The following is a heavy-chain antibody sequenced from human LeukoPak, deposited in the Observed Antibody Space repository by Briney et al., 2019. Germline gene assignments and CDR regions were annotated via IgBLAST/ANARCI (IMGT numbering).Heavy chain of an antibody. V-gene: IGHV1-69*06. D-gene: IGHD4-17*01. CDR1: GGTFSSYA. J-gene: IGHJ4*02. Sequence: SVKVSCKASGGTFSSYAISWVRQAPGQGLEWMGGIIPIFGTANYAQKFQGRVTITADKSTSTAYMELSSLRSEDTAVYYCARGSTVTTYYYLDYWGQGTPVTVSS. CDR2: IIPIFGTA. CDR3: ARGSTVTTYYYLDY.